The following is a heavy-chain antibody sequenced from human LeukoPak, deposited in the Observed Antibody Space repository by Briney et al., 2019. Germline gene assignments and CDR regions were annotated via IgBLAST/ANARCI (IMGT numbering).Heavy chain of an antibody. V-gene: IGHV3-23*01. Sequence: GGSLRLSCAASGFTFSSSAMSWVRQAPGKGLEWVSAISNNGGYTYYADSVQGRFTISRDNSKSTLCLQMNSLRAEDTAVYYCARGPFGSSFDYWGQGTLVTVSP. CDR3: ARGPFGSSFDY. D-gene: IGHD6-6*01. CDR2: ISNNGGYT. CDR1: GFTFSSSA. J-gene: IGHJ4*02.